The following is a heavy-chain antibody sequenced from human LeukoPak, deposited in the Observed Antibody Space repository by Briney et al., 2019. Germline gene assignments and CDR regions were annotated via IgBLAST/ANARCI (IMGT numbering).Heavy chain of an antibody. V-gene: IGHV1-2*02. CDR3: ARETYFDTTGHYGWFDP. J-gene: IGHJ5*02. Sequence: GASLKVSCKASGYMFTDYYLHWVRQAPGQGLEWMGWINPHSGGADLALKFQGRVTMTRDTSINTTYMELTSLISDDTAVYYCARETYFDTTGHYGWFDPWGQGTLVTVSS. D-gene: IGHD3-22*01. CDR1: GYMFTDYY. CDR2: INPHSGGA.